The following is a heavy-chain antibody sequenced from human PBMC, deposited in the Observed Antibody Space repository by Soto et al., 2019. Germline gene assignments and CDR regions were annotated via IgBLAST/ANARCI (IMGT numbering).Heavy chain of an antibody. V-gene: IGHV3-33*01. Sequence: QVQLVESGGGVVQPGRSLRLSCAASGFTFSSYGMHWVRQAPGKGLEWVAVIWYDGSNKYYADSVKGRFTISRDNSKNTLHLQMNSLRAEDTAVYYCARTMSYSFDYWGQGTLVTVSS. CDR3: ARTMSYSFDY. CDR1: GFTFSSYG. J-gene: IGHJ4*02. CDR2: IWYDGSNK. D-gene: IGHD1-26*01.